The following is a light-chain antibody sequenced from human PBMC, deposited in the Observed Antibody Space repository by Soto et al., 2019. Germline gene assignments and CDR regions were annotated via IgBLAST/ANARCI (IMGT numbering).Light chain of an antibody. V-gene: IGKV3-15*01. CDR2: GAS. Sequence: EVVMTQSPSTLSLSPGERAALSCRASQSVNNNYLAWYQQKPGQTPRLIIYGASSRATGIPARFSGSGSGTEFTLTISSLQSEDFAVYYCQQYNNWRTFGQGTKVDIK. CDR3: QQYNNWRT. CDR1: QSVNNN. J-gene: IGKJ1*01.